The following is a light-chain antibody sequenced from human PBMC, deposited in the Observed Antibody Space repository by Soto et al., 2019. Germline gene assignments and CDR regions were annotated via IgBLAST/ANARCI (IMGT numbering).Light chain of an antibody. CDR1: QTITNW. J-gene: IGKJ1*01. CDR2: DAS. V-gene: IGKV1-5*01. CDR3: QQYNSYTWT. Sequence: DIQMTQSPSILSASVGDRVTITCRSSQTITNWLAWYQHKPGKAPKFLIYDASTLESGVPSRFSGSGSGTEFTLTISSLQPDDFATYYCQQYNSYTWTFGQGTKVDIK.